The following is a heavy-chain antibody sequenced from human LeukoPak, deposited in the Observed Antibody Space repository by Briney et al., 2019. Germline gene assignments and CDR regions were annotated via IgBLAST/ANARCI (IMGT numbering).Heavy chain of an antibody. D-gene: IGHD5-24*01. V-gene: IGHV3-30*18. CDR2: ISYDESNK. CDR3: AKDRGDVYNWENYSGFDS. CDR1: GFTFSSYG. J-gene: IGHJ4*02. Sequence: PGGSLRLSCAASGFTFSSYGMQWVRQAPGKGLEWVAVISYDESNKWYADSVKGRFTTSRDNSQNTLSLQMNSLRVEDTGVYYCAKDRGDVYNWENYSGFDSWGQGTLVTVSS.